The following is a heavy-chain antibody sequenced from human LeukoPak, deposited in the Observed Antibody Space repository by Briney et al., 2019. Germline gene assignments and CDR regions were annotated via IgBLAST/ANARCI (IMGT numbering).Heavy chain of an antibody. CDR3: AKSPPRCSGGSCCGY. CDR1: GFTFSTYS. V-gene: IGHV3-48*01. Sequence: PGGYLRLSCAASGFTFSTYSMNWVRQAPGKGLEWVSYISSSSGTIFYADSVKGRFTISRDNSKNTLYLQMSSLRADDTALYYCAKSPPRCSGGSCCGYWGQGTLVTASS. D-gene: IGHD2-15*01. CDR2: ISSSSGTI. J-gene: IGHJ4*02.